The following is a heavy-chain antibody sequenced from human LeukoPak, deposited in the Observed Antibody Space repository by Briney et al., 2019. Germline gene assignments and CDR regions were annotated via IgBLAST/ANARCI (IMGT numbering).Heavy chain of an antibody. CDR3: ARSFTLSGPTNWFDL. D-gene: IGHD1-26*01. Sequence: SQTLSLTCTVSGGSISSGGYYWGWIRQPPGKGLEWIGYIYYSGSTYYNPSLKSRVTISVDTSKNQFSVDQSSVTAPDTAVYYCARSFTLSGPTNWFDLWGQGTLVTVSS. J-gene: IGHJ5*02. V-gene: IGHV4-31*03. CDR1: GGSISSGGYY. CDR2: IYYSGST.